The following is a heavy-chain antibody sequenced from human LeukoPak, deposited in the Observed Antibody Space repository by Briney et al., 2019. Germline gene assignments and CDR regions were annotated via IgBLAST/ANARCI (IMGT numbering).Heavy chain of an antibody. D-gene: IGHD6-19*01. CDR1: GGSISSYY. CDR2: IYYSGST. CDR3: ARDRLQWLGGNWFDP. Sequence: KSSETLSLTCTVSGGSISSYYWSWIRQPPGKGLEWIGYIYYSGSTNYNPSLKSRVTMSVDTSKNQFSLKLSSVTAADTAVYYCARDRLQWLGGNWFDPWGQGTLVTVSS. J-gene: IGHJ5*02. V-gene: IGHV4-59*12.